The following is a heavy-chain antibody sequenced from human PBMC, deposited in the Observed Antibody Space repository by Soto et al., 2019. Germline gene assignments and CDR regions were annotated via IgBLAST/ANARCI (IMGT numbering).Heavy chain of an antibody. CDR2: ISAYNGNT. J-gene: IGHJ4*02. CDR1: GYSFTSYG. Sequence: ASVNVSCKASGYSFTSYGISWVRQAPGQGLEWMGWISAYNGNTNYAQKLQGRGTMTTDTSTSTAYMELRSLRSDDTAVYYCARSYDYVWGSYRYTLGYWGQGTLVTVSS. D-gene: IGHD3-16*02. V-gene: IGHV1-18*04. CDR3: ARSYDYVWGSYRYTLGY.